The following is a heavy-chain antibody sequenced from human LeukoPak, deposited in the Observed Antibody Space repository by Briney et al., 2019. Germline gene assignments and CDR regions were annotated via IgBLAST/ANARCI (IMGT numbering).Heavy chain of an antibody. CDR3: ARDALVVSPPAHPPDY. CDR2: ISYDGSNK. Sequence: GGSLRLSCAASGFTFNTYTMHWVRQAPGKGLEWVAVISYDGSNKYYADSVEGRFTISRDNSKNTLYLQMNSLRVEDTAVYYCARDALVVSPPAHPPDYWGQGTLVTVSS. J-gene: IGHJ4*02. V-gene: IGHV3-30-3*01. CDR1: GFTFNTYT. D-gene: IGHD2-2*01.